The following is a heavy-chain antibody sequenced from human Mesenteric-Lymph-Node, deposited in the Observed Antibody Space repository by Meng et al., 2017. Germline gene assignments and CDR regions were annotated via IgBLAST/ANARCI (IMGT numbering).Heavy chain of an antibody. CDR2: ISSSGSTI. Sequence: GESLKISCAASGFTFSDYYMSWIRQAPGKGLEWVSYISSSGSTIYYADSVKGRFTISRDNAKNSLYLQMNSLRAEDTAVYYCARAGIVVVPAARALDVWGQGTTVTVSS. D-gene: IGHD2-2*01. CDR1: GFTFSDYY. V-gene: IGHV3-11*04. CDR3: ARAGIVVVPAARALDV. J-gene: IGHJ6*02.